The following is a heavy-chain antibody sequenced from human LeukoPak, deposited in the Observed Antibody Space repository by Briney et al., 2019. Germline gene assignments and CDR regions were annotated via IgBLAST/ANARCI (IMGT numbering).Heavy chain of an antibody. CDR2: ISWNSVDI. D-gene: IGHD6-13*01. CDR3: VKDGSSSWYYFDS. J-gene: IGHJ4*02. Sequence: GRSLRLSCAASGFTFHDYAFHWVRQAPGKGLEWVSGISWNSVDIGYADSVSGRFTISRDNAKNSLYLQMNRLRAEDTALYYCVKDGSSSWYYFDSWGQGTLVTVSS. CDR1: GFTFHDYA. V-gene: IGHV3-9*01.